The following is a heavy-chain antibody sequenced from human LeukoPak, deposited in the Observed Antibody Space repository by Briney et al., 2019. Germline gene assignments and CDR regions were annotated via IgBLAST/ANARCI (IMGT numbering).Heavy chain of an antibody. V-gene: IGHV1-2*02. D-gene: IGHD3-22*01. Sequence: ASVKVSCKASGYTFTGYYMHWVRQAPGQGLEWMGWINPNSGGTNYAQKFQGRVTMTRDTSISTAYMELSRLRSDDTAVYYCARDKRLLGYYHDSSGYGYWGQGTLVTVSS. J-gene: IGHJ4*02. CDR2: INPNSGGT. CDR3: ARDKRLLGYYHDSSGYGY. CDR1: GYTFTGYY.